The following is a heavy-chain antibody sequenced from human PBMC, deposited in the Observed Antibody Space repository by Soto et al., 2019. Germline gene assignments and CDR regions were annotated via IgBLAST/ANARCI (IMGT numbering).Heavy chain of an antibody. Sequence: PSQTLSLTCAISRDSFSSNSAVWNWIRQSPSRGLEWLGRAYYRSKWYIDYAESVRSRITINPDTSKNQLSLELNSVTPEDTAVYYCVRARHLVSATLGFFEYWGQGTLVTVSS. CDR1: RDSFSSNSAV. CDR3: VRARHLVSATLGFFEY. D-gene: IGHD1-26*01. V-gene: IGHV6-1*01. CDR2: AYYRSKWYI. J-gene: IGHJ4*02.